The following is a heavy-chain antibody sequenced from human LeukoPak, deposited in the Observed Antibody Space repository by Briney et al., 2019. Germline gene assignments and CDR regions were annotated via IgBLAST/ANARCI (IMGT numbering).Heavy chain of an antibody. CDR1: GGTFSSYA. Sequence: GASVKVSCKASGGTFSSYAISWVRQAPGQGLEWMGWIIPIFGIANYAQKFQGRVTITADKSTSTAYMELSSLRSEDTAVYYCARSGIFGVGHYYYGMDVWGQGTTVTVSS. CDR2: IIPIFGIA. J-gene: IGHJ6*02. CDR3: ARSGIFGVGHYYYGMDV. D-gene: IGHD3-3*01. V-gene: IGHV1-69*17.